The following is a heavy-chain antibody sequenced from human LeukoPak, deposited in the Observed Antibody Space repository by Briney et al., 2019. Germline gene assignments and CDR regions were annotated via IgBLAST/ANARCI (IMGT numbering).Heavy chain of an antibody. V-gene: IGHV3-23*01. Sequence: GGSLRLSCIASGFSLSGYAMSWVRQAPGKGLEWVSTISGGGDAAYYADSVKGRFTISRDNSKNTLYLQMNSLRAEDAAVYYCPRKYDSSGYFDYWGRGTLVTVSS. CDR1: GFSLSGYA. CDR3: PRKYDSSGYFDY. D-gene: IGHD3-22*01. J-gene: IGHJ4*02. CDR2: ISGGGDAA.